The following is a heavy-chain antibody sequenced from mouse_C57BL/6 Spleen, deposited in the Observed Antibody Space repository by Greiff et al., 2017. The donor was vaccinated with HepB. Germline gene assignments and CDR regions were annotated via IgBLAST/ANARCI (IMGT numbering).Heavy chain of an antibody. CDR1: GYTFTSYW. V-gene: IGHV1-61*01. CDR2: IYPSDSET. Sequence: VQLQQPGAELVRPGSSVKLSCKASGYTFTSYWMDWVKQRPGQGLEWIGNIYPSDSETHYNQKFKDKATLTVDKSSSTAYMQLSSLTSEDSAVYYCAREGGTRGFAYWGQGTLVTVSA. CDR3: AREGGTRGFAY. D-gene: IGHD3-3*01. J-gene: IGHJ3*01.